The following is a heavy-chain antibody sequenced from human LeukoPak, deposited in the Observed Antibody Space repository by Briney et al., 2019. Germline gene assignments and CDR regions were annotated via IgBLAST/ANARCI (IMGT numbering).Heavy chain of an antibody. V-gene: IGHV4-59*08. J-gene: IGHJ4*02. Sequence: PSETLSLTCTVSGGSISGYHWGWIRQPPGKGLEWTGYIYYSGSTNYNPSLKSRVTISVDTSKNQFSLKLSSVTAADTAIYYCARAVSGRFDYWGQGTLVTVSS. CDR1: GGSISGYH. CDR3: ARAVSGRFDY. D-gene: IGHD6-19*01. CDR2: IYYSGST.